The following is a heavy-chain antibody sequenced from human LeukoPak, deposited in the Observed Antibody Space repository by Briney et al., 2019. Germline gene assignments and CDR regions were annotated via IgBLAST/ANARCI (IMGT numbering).Heavy chain of an antibody. J-gene: IGHJ5*02. CDR1: GFSLRTSGMC. CDR2: IDWDDDK. Sequence: SGPTLLHPTQTLTLTCTFSGFSLRTSGMCVSWIRQPPGKALEWLSLIDWDDDKYYSTSLKTRLTISKDTSKNQVVLTMTNMDPVDTATYYCARSPYYYDSSGYAINWFDPWGQGTLVTVSS. V-gene: IGHV2-70*01. CDR3: ARSPYYYDSSGYAINWFDP. D-gene: IGHD3-22*01.